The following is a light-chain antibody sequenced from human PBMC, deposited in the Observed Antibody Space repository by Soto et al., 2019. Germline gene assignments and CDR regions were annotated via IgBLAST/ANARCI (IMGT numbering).Light chain of an antibody. V-gene: IGKV1-39*01. CDR2: AAS. CDR1: QSISSY. CDR3: QQSYSTPPT. Sequence: IQLTQSPYSLSASVGDRVTLTCRASQSISSYLNWYQQKPGKAPKLLIYAASSLQSGVPSRFSGSGSGTDFTLTISSLQPEDFATYYCQQSYSTPPTFGQGTKVDIK. J-gene: IGKJ1*01.